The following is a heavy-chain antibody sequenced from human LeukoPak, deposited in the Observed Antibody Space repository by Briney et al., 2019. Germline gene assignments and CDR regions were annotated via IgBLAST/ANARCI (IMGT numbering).Heavy chain of an antibody. J-gene: IGHJ4*02. CDR2: ISSSGST. V-gene: IGHV4-61*02. CDR3: ARHDILTSYYHLHFDY. D-gene: IGHD3-9*01. Sequence: PSQTLSLTCTVSGDSISSGDYYWSWIRQPAGKGLEWIGRISSSGSTNYNPSLKSRVTISVDTSKNQFSLKLSSVTAADTAVYYCARHDILTSYYHLHFDYWGQGTLVTVSS. CDR1: GDSISSGDYY.